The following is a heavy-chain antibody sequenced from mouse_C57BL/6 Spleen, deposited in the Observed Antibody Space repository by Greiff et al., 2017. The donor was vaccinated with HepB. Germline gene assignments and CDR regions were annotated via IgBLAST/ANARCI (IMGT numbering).Heavy chain of an antibody. CDR2: INPSNGGT. Sequence: QVQLQQPGTELVKPGASVKLSCKASGYTFPSYWMHWVKQRPGQGLEWIGNINPSNGGTNYNEKFKSKATLTVDKSSSTAYMQLSSLTSEDSAVYYCARDSSGYAWFAYWGQGTLVTVSA. CDR1: GYTFPSYW. J-gene: IGHJ3*01. D-gene: IGHD3-2*02. V-gene: IGHV1-53*01. CDR3: ARDSSGYAWFAY.